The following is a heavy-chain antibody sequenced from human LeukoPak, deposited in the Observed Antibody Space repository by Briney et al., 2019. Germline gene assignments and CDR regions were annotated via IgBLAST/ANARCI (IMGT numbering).Heavy chain of an antibody. D-gene: IGHD4-17*01. J-gene: IGHJ1*01. Sequence: GGSLRLSCAASRVPFSSYTMHWVRQAPGKGLEWVSSISSSSSYIYYADSVKGRFTISRDNAKNSLYLQMNSLRAEDTAVYYCARDSHGDYVSYFHHWGQGTLVTVSS. CDR3: ARDSHGDYVSYFHH. V-gene: IGHV3-21*01. CDR2: ISSSSSYI. CDR1: RVPFSSYT.